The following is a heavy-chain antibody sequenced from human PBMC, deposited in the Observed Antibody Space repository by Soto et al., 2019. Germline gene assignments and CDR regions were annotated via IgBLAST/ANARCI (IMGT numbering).Heavy chain of an antibody. Sequence: ASVKVSCKASGYTFTSYGISWVRQAPGQGLEWMGWISAYNGNTNYAQKLQGRVTMTTDTSTSTAYMELRSLRSDDTAVYYCAREIFSGSSPYYYGSGSSNWGQGTLVTVSS. CDR2: ISAYNGNT. CDR1: GYTFTSYG. D-gene: IGHD3-10*01. V-gene: IGHV1-18*01. CDR3: AREIFSGSSPYYYGSGSSN. J-gene: IGHJ4*02.